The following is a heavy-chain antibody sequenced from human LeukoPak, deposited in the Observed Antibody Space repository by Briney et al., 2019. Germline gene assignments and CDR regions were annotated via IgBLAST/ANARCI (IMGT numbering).Heavy chain of an antibody. CDR2: IYYSGST. V-gene: IGHV4-59*01. Sequence: SETLSLTCTVSGGSISSYYWSWIRQPPRKGLEWIGYIYYSGSTNYNPSLKSRVTISVDTSKNQFSLKLSSVTAADTAVYYCARGIAARDSDFDYWGQGTLVTVSS. CDR1: GGSISSYY. J-gene: IGHJ4*02. D-gene: IGHD6-6*01. CDR3: ARGIAARDSDFDY.